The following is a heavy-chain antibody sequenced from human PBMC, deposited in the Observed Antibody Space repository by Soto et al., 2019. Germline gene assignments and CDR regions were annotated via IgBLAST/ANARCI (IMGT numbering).Heavy chain of an antibody. CDR3: AKIISGTYYDFWSGPVYFDY. CDR2: ISGSGGST. Sequence: PGGSLRLSCAASGFTFSSYAMSWVRQAPGKGLEWVSAISGSGGSTHYADSVKGRFTISRDNSKNTLYLQMNSLRAEDTAVYYCAKIISGTYYDFWSGPVYFDYWGQGTLVTVSS. CDR1: GFTFSSYA. J-gene: IGHJ4*02. D-gene: IGHD3-3*01. V-gene: IGHV3-23*01.